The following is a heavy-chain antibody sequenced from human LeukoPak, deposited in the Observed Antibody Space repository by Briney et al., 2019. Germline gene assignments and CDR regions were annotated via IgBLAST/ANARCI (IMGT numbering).Heavy chain of an antibody. Sequence: SETLSLTCTVSGYSISSGYDWGWIRQPPGKGLEWIGSIYYRRTTYYNPSLKSRVTISVDTSKNQFSLRLSSVTAADTAVYYCARDYYDSSGYYNWVFDYWGQGTLVTVSS. V-gene: IGHV4-38-2*02. CDR2: IYYRRTT. J-gene: IGHJ4*02. CDR1: GYSISSGYD. CDR3: ARDYYDSSGYYNWVFDY. D-gene: IGHD3-22*01.